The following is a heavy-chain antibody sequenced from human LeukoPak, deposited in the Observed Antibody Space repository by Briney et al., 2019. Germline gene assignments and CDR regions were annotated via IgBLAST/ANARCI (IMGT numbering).Heavy chain of an antibody. D-gene: IGHD6-19*01. Sequence: SETLSLTCTVSGGSISSYYWSWIRQTPGKGLEWIGYIYYSGSTNYNPSLKSRVTISVDTSKNQFSLKLSSVTAADTAVYYCARRSPYSTGWSSYFDYWGQGALVTVSS. CDR3: ARRSPYSTGWSSYFDY. CDR2: IYYSGST. V-gene: IGHV4-59*01. CDR1: GGSISSYY. J-gene: IGHJ4*02.